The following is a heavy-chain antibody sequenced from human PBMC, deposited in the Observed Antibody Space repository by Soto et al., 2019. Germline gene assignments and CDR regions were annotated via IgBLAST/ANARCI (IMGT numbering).Heavy chain of an antibody. J-gene: IGHJ6*02. V-gene: IGHV4-39*01. CDR3: ARLPQEYNYYGMDV. CDR2: IYYSGNT. CDR1: GGSIVTGSYY. Sequence: PSETLSLTCTVSGGSIVTGSYYWGWIRQPPGKGLEWLGHIYYSGNTYYPPSLKSRVTISVDTSKNQLSLRLSSVTAADTAVYYCARLPQEYNYYGMDVWGQGTTVTVSS. D-gene: IGHD1-1*01.